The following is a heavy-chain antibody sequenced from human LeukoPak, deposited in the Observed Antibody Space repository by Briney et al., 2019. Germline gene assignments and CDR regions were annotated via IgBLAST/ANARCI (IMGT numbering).Heavy chain of an antibody. V-gene: IGHV4-30-4*01. J-gene: IGHJ4*02. CDR1: GGSISSGDYY. D-gene: IGHD3-3*01. CDR3: ARGYYDFRSGYYSSNFDY. Sequence: SETLSLTCTVSGGSISSGDYYWSWIRQPPGKGLEWIGYIYYSGSTYYNPSLKSRVTISVDTSKNQFSLKLSSVTAADTAVYYCARGYYDFRSGYYSSNFDYWGQGTLVTVSS. CDR2: IYYSGST.